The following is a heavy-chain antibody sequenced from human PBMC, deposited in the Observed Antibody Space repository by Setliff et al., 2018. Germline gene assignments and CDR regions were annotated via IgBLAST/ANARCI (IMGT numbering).Heavy chain of an antibody. CDR3: ARDLGHGGDSDY. CDR1: GYSIRSGYI. V-gene: IGHV4-38-2*02. J-gene: IGHJ4*02. Sequence: SETLSLTCTVSGYSIRSGYIWGWIRQPPGKGLEWVGNIGHTGSINYNPSLKCRLTISRDTSKNQVSLKLNSVTATDTAVYYCARDLGHGGDSDYWGQGILVTVSS. D-gene: IGHD2-21*02. CDR2: IGHTGSI.